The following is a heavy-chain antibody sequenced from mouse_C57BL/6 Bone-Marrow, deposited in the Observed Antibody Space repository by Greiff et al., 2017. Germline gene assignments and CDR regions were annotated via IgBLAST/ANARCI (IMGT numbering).Heavy chain of an antibody. Sequence: VQLQQPGAELVMPGASVKLSCKASGYTFTSYWMHWVKQRPGQGLEWIGEIDPSARYTYYNPKFKGKSTLTVDKSSSTAYMQLSSLTSEDSAVYDCAREDSSGSPVWFDYGGQGTTLTVAS. CDR3: AREDSSGSPVWFDY. CDR2: IDPSARYT. D-gene: IGHD3-2*02. J-gene: IGHJ2*01. V-gene: IGHV1-69*01. CDR1: GYTFTSYW.